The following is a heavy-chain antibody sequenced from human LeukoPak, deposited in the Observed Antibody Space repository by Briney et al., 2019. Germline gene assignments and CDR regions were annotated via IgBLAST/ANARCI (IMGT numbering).Heavy chain of an antibody. CDR1: GDSISNSNW. CDR3: ARDPTY. V-gene: IGHV4-4*02. CDR2: IFHTGST. J-gene: IGHJ4*02. Sequence: PSETLSLTCAVSGDSISNSNWWSWVRQPPGKGLEWIGYIFHTGSTNYNPSLKSRVTISVDKSKNQFSLRLISVTAADTAVYFCARDPTYWGQGILVTVCS.